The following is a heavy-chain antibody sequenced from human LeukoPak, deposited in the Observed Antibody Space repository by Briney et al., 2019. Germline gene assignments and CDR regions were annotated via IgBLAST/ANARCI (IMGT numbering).Heavy chain of an antibody. CDR2: IYYSGST. D-gene: IGHD3-3*01. V-gene: IGHV4-31*03. CDR1: GGSISTPGYY. Sequence: SETLSLTCTVSGGSISTPGYYWSWIRQHPGKGLEWIGYIYYSGSTYYNPSLRSRVTISVDTSKNQFSLKLSSVTAADTAVYYCAREEGFWSGYHDRDVWGQGTTVTVSS. J-gene: IGHJ6*02. CDR3: AREEGFWSGYHDRDV.